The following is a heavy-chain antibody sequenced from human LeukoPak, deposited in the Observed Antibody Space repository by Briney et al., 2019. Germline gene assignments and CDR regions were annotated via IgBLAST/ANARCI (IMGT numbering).Heavy chain of an antibody. CDR3: TAGGSSGWHWFDP. J-gene: IGHJ5*02. D-gene: IGHD6-19*01. CDR2: IRSRAYGGTT. CDR1: GFTFGDYA. V-gene: IGHV3-49*04. Sequence: GGSLRLSCTASGFTFGDYAMSWVRQAPGKGLEWVGFIRSRAYGGTTEYAASVKGRFTISRDDSKSIAYLQMNSLKTEDTAVYYCTAGGSSGWHWFDPWGQGTLVTVSS.